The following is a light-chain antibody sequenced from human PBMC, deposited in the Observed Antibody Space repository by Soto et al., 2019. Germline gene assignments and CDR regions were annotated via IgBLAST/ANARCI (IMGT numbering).Light chain of an antibody. Sequence: DIQMTQSPSTLSGSVGDRVTITCRASQTISSWWAWYQQKAGQAPHLLIYKASILGSGVPSRFSGSGSGTEFTLTINSLQPDDFATYYCQQYKSYWTFGQGTKVDIK. CDR3: QQYKSYWT. CDR1: QTISSW. V-gene: IGKV1-5*03. J-gene: IGKJ1*01. CDR2: KAS.